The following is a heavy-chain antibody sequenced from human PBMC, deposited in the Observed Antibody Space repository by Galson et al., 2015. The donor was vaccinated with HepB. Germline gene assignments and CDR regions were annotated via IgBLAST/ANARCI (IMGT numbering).Heavy chain of an antibody. CDR2: INAGNGNT. V-gene: IGHV1-3*01. CDR1: GYTFTSYA. Sequence: SVKVSCKASGYTFTSYAMHWVRQAPGQRLEWMGWINAGNGNTKYSQKFQGRVTITRDTSASTAYMELSSLRSEDTAVYYCARDPEEWLDPEYFQHWGQGTLVTVSS. D-gene: IGHD6-19*01. J-gene: IGHJ1*01. CDR3: ARDPEEWLDPEYFQH.